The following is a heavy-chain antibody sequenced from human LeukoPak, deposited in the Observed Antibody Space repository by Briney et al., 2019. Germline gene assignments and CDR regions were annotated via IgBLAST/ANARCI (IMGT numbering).Heavy chain of an antibody. CDR1: GFNFRKYW. CDR3: TRGSYGDYDY. V-gene: IGHV3-74*01. D-gene: IGHD4-17*01. Sequence: GSLRLSCAASGFNFRKYWMQWVRQVPGKGLVWVSEINPDGDYSGHSNSVRGRFTISRDNAKNSLYLQMNSLGVDDTAVYYCTRGSYGDYDYWGQGSLVAVSS. CDR2: INPDGDYS. J-gene: IGHJ4*02.